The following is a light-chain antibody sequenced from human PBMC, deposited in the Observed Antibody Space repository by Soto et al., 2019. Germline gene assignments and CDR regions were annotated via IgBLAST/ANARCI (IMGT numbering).Light chain of an antibody. J-gene: IGKJ3*01. CDR3: QQYNSWPPT. CDR2: GAS. V-gene: IGKV3D-15*01. Sequence: EIVMTQSPATLSVSPGERATLSCRASQSVSSNLAWYQQKPGQAPRPLIYGASNRATGIPDRFSGSGSGTELTLTISSLQSDDFAVYHCQQYNSWPPTFGHGTKVDIK. CDR1: QSVSSN.